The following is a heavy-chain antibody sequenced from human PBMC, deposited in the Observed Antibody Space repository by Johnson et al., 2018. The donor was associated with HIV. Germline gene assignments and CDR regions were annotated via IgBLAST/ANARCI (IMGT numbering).Heavy chain of an antibody. Sequence: MLLVESGGGVVRPGGSLRLSCAASGFTFDDYGMSWVRQAPGKGLEWVSGINWNGGSTGYTASVKGRFTICRDNAKNSLYVEMNRLRAEDTAVYYCARDFSSSSNAFDIWGQGTMVTVSS. CDR1: GFTFDDYG. D-gene: IGHD6-6*01. V-gene: IGHV3-20*04. J-gene: IGHJ3*02. CDR2: INWNGGST. CDR3: ARDFSSSSNAFDI.